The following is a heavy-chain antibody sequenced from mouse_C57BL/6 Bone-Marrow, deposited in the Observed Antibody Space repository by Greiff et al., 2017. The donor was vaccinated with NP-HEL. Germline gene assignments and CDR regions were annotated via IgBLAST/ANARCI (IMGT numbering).Heavy chain of an antibody. V-gene: IGHV1-69*01. Sequence: QVQLQQPGAELVMPGASVKLSCKASGYTFTSYWMHWVKQRPGQGLEWIGEIDPSDSYTNYNQKFKGKSTLTVDKSSSTAYMQLSSLTSEDSAVYDGAREVPTDGSHDDWGQGNTLTVSS. CDR1: GYTFTSYW. D-gene: IGHD1-1*01. CDR2: IDPSDSYT. J-gene: IGHJ2*01. CDR3: AREVPTDGSHDD.